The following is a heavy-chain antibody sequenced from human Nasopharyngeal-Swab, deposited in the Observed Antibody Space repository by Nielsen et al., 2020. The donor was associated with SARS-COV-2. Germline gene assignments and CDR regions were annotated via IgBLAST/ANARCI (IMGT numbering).Heavy chain of an antibody. CDR3: SKDGTGIIRKNGWFDP. J-gene: IGHJ5*02. D-gene: IGHD3-10*01. Sequence: GESLKISCAASGFTVSSNYMSWVRQAPGKGLEWVSVIYSGGSTYYADSVKDRFTISRDNSKKTLYLQMNRLRGEDTAVYYWSKDGTGIIRKNGWFDPWGQGTLVNVSS. CDR1: GFTVSSNY. V-gene: IGHV3-66*01. CDR2: IYSGGST.